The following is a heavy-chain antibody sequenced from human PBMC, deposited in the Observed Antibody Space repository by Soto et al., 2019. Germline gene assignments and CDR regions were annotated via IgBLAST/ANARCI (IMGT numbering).Heavy chain of an antibody. CDR3: AKDRRYNWNDSTLDY. CDR1: GFTFSSYG. Sequence: QVQLVESGGGVVQPGRSLRLSCAASGFTFSSYGMHWVRQAPGKGLEWVAVISYDGSNKYYADSVKGRFTISRDNSKNTLYLQMNSLRSEDTAVYYCAKDRRYNWNDSTLDYWGQGTLVTVSS. D-gene: IGHD1-1*01. CDR2: ISYDGSNK. V-gene: IGHV3-30*18. J-gene: IGHJ4*02.